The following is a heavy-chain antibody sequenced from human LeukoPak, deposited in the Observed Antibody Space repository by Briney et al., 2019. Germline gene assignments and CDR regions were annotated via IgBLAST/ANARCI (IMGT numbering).Heavy chain of an antibody. CDR2: IYYSGST. V-gene: IGHV4-59*01. Sequence: SETLSLTCTVSGGSISSYYWSWIRQPPGKGLERIGYIYYSGSTNYNPSLKSRVTISVDTSKNQFSLKLSSVTAADTAVYYCASSDILTGYAPFDYWGQGTLVTVSS. CDR1: GGSISSYY. J-gene: IGHJ4*02. D-gene: IGHD3-9*01. CDR3: ASSDILTGYAPFDY.